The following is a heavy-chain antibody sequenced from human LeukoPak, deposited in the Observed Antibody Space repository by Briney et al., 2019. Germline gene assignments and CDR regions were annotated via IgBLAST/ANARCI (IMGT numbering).Heavy chain of an antibody. Sequence: SETLSLTCTVSGGSISSGSYYCSWIRQPAGKGLEWIGRIYTSGSTNYNPSLKSRVTISVDTSKNQFSLKLSSVTAADTAVYYCARGSLPIAAAGTPMIDYWGQGTLVTVSS. CDR2: IYTSGST. D-gene: IGHD6-13*01. J-gene: IGHJ4*02. CDR1: GGSISSGSYY. V-gene: IGHV4-61*02. CDR3: ARGSLPIAAAGTPMIDY.